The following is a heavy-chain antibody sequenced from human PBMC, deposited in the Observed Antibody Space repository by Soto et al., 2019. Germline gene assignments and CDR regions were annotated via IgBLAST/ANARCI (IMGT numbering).Heavy chain of an antibody. Sequence: PSETLSLTCTVSGGSISSYYWSWIRQPAGKGLEWIGRIYTSGSTNYNPSLKSRVTMSVDTSKNQFSLKLSSVTAADTAVYYCATSAVAGTVRYFDYWGQGTLVTVSS. J-gene: IGHJ4*02. CDR2: IYTSGST. CDR1: GGSISSYY. V-gene: IGHV4-4*07. D-gene: IGHD6-19*01. CDR3: ATSAVAGTVRYFDY.